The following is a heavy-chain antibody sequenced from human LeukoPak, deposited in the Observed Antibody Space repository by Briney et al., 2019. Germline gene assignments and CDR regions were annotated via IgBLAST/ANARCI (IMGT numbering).Heavy chain of an antibody. J-gene: IGHJ4*02. Sequence: GGSLRLSCAASGFTFTNYAMGWVRQAPGRGLEWVSGVTDNGAARNYADSVEGRFTISRDTSKSTVDLQMNSLRVEDTALYYCARDGSWGWAQYDYWGQGVLVTVSS. D-gene: IGHD5-24*01. CDR1: GFTFTNYA. V-gene: IGHV3-23*01. CDR3: ARDGSWGWAQYDY. CDR2: VTDNGAAR.